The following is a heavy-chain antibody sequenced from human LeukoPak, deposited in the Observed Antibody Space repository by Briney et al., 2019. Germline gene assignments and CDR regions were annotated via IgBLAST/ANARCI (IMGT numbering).Heavy chain of an antibody. V-gene: IGHV4-34*01. CDR1: GGSFSGYY. CDR2: INHSGST. Sequence: SETLSLTCAVYGGSFSGYYWSLIRQPPGKGLEWIGEINHSGSTNYNPSLKSRVTISVDTSKNQFSLKLSSVTAADTAVYYCARGLKYYDILTGYWYYFDYWGQGTLVTVSS. D-gene: IGHD3-9*01. CDR3: ARGLKYYDILTGYWYYFDY. J-gene: IGHJ4*02.